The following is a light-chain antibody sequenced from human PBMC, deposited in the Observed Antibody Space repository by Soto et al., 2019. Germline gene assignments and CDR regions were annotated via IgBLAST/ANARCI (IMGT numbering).Light chain of an antibody. CDR3: QQYGSSLTWT. Sequence: EVVLTQSPGTVSLSPGERVTLSCRASQSVISNYLAWFQQRPGQAPRLLIYAACSRATGIPDRFSGSGSGTDFTLSISRLEPEDFAVYYCQQYGSSLTWTFGQGTKVEIK. CDR2: AAC. V-gene: IGKV3-20*01. J-gene: IGKJ1*01. CDR1: QSVISNY.